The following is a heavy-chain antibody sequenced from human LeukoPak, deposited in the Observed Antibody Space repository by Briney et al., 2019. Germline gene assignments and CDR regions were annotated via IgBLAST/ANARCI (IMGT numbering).Heavy chain of an antibody. V-gene: IGHV3-23*01. CDR1: GFTFSSCA. D-gene: IGHD1-26*01. CDR3: AKYRLVGARGYFDY. CDR2: ISDSGADT. Sequence: GGSLRPSCGASGFTFSSCAMSWVRQAPGKGLEWVSTISDSGADTYYADSVRGRFTISRDNSKNTLYLGMDSLGAEDTAIYYCAKYRLVGARGYFDYWGQGILVTVSS. J-gene: IGHJ4*02.